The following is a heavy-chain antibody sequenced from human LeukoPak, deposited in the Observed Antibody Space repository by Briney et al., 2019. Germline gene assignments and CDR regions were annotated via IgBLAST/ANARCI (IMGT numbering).Heavy chain of an antibody. J-gene: IGHJ5*02. CDR2: ISAYNGNT. D-gene: IGHD5-12*01. CDR3: ARDTIVATITSVWFDP. V-gene: IGHV1-18*01. CDR1: GYTFTSYG. Sequence: ASVKVSCKASGYTFTSYGISWVRQAPGQGLEWMGWISAYNGNTNYAQKLQGRVTMTTDTSTSTAYMELRSLRPDDTAVYYCARDTIVATITSVWFDPWGQGTLVTVSS.